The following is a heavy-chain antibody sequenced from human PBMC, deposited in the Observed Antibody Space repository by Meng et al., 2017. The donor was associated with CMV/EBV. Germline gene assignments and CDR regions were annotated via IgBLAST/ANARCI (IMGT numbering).Heavy chain of an antibody. D-gene: IGHD2-2*01. CDR3: ATAYCSSTSCYP. Sequence: GGSLRLSCAASGFTVSSNYMSWVRQAPGKGLEWVSVIYSGGSTYYADSVKGRFTISRDNSKNTLYLQMNSLGAEDTAVYYCATAYCSSTSCYPWGQGTLVTVSS. CDR2: IYSGGST. V-gene: IGHV3-53*01. CDR1: GFTVSSNY. J-gene: IGHJ5*02.